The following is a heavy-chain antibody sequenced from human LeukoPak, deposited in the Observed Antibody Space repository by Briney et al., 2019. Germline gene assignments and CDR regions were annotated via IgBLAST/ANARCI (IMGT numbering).Heavy chain of an antibody. Sequence: GGSLRLSCAASGLNFKIYVMNWVRRAPGKGLERVAAISGSGGRTDYTDSVQGRFTISRDNSKKTLYLQMNSLRVDDTAVYYCASRSGGGWFGYWGQGALVTVSS. CDR3: ASRSGGGWFGY. CDR2: ISGSGGRT. V-gene: IGHV3-23*01. D-gene: IGHD6-19*01. CDR1: GLNFKIYV. J-gene: IGHJ4*02.